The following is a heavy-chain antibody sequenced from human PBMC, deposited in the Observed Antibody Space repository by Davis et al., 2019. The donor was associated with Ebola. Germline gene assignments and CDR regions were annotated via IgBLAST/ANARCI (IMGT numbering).Heavy chain of an antibody. CDR1: GFTFSSYW. J-gene: IGHJ4*02. D-gene: IGHD3-22*01. CDR3: ARVAYYDTDFDY. Sequence: HTGGSLRLSCAASGFTFSSYWMHWVRQAPGKGLVWVSRINSDGSSTSYADSVKGRFTISRDNSKNTLYLQMNSLRAGDTAVYYCARVAYYDTDFDYWGQGTLVTVSS. V-gene: IGHV3-74*01. CDR2: INSDGSST.